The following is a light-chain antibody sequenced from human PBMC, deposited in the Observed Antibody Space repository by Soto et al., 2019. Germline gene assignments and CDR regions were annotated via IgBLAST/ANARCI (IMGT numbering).Light chain of an antibody. J-gene: IGKJ1*01. Sequence: EIVLTQSPGTLSLFPGERATLSCKTSQSVSSSSLAWYQQKPGQAPRLLIYGASSRATGIPDRFSGSGSGTDFTLTISRLEPEDVAVYYCQQYGSSSWTFGQGTKVEIK. CDR2: GAS. V-gene: IGKV3-20*01. CDR3: QQYGSSSWT. CDR1: QSVSSSS.